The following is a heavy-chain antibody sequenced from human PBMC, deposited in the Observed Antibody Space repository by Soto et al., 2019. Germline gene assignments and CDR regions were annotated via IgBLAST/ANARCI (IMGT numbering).Heavy chain of an antibody. CDR3: DRLVNQLDGD. CDR1: GDSFTSYW. Sequence: GESLKVCCRGSGDSFTSYWIGWCRLMPGKGLEWMGIIYPGDSDTRYSPSFQGQVTISADKSISTAYLQGSSLKASDTAMYYCDRLVNQLDGDWGQGTLVTVSS. J-gene: IGHJ4*02. V-gene: IGHV5-51*01. D-gene: IGHD1-1*01. CDR2: IYPGDSDT.